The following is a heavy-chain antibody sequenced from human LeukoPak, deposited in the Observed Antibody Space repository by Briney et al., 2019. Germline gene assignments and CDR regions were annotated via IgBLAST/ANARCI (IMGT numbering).Heavy chain of an antibody. CDR2: INPNSGGT. J-gene: IGHJ3*02. D-gene: IGHD3-10*01. CDR3: ARGPLLGNAFDI. CDR1: GYTFTDYY. V-gene: IGHV1-2*02. Sequence: ASVKVSCKASGYTFTDYYMHWVRQAPGQGLEWMGWINPNSGGTNYPQKFQGRVTMASDTSISTAYMELSRLRSDDMAVYYCARGPLLGNAFDIWGQGTMVTVSS.